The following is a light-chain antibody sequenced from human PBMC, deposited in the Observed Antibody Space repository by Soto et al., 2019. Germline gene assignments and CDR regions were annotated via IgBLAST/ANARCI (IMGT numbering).Light chain of an antibody. V-gene: IGKV3-20*01. CDR2: GAS. J-gene: IGKJ2*01. CDR1: QSVSTRY. Sequence: ESMLTQSPGTLSLSPGERATLSCRASQSVSTRYLAWYQQKPGQAPRLLIYGASIRANGIPDKFSGSGSGKYFTFTISRLEHEDCAVYYCHQFGSSPPAFTFGQGTKLEI. CDR3: HQFGSSPPAFT.